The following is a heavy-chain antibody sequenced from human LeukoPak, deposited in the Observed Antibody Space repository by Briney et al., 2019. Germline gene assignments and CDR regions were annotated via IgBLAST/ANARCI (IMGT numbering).Heavy chain of an antibody. CDR3: ARNQQLVRAYYYYMDV. Sequence: SVKVSCEASGGTFSSYAISWVRQAPGQGLEWMGGIIPIFGTANYAQKFQGRVTITADESTSTAYMELSSLRSEDTAVYYCARNQQLVRAYYYYMDVWGKGTTVTVSS. CDR1: GGTFSSYA. J-gene: IGHJ6*03. D-gene: IGHD6-13*01. CDR2: IIPIFGTA. V-gene: IGHV1-69*13.